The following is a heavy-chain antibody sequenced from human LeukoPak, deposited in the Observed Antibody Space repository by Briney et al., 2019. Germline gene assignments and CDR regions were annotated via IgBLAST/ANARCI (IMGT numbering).Heavy chain of an antibody. CDR3: ASGDHLYYFDY. CDR1: GFTVSSNY. CDR2: IYSGGST. J-gene: IGHJ4*02. Sequence: GGSLRLSCTASGFTVSSNYMSWVRQAPGKGLEWVSVIYSGGSTYYADSVKGRFTISRDNSKNTLYLQMNSLRAEDTAVYYCASGDHLYYFDYWGQGTLVTVSS. D-gene: IGHD3-10*01. V-gene: IGHV3-66*01.